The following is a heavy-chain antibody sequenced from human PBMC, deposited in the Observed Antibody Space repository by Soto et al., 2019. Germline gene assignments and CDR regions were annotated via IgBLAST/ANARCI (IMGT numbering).Heavy chain of an antibody. Sequence: QVQLQESGPGLVEPSGTLSLTCTVSGGSVSSGGWWTWLRQPPGKGLEWIGGIYHSGSTNYNPSLKSRVSMTLDNSKNQFSLNLNYVTAADTALYYSTTTPCGFNFGFQSWGQGTLVTFSS. D-gene: IGHD2-21*01. CDR1: GGSVSSGGW. J-gene: IGHJ4*02. CDR3: TTTPCGFNFGFQS. V-gene: IGHV4-4*02. CDR2: IYHSGST.